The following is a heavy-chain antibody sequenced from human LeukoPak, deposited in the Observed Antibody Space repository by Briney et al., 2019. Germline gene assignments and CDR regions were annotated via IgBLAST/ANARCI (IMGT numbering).Heavy chain of an antibody. CDR1: SFAFSVTW. J-gene: IGHJ4*02. D-gene: IGHD2-21*01. CDR2: IQSKKDGETT. V-gene: IGHV3-15*07. CDR3: ATDHYSSLNN. Sequence: PGGSLRLSCSVSSFAFSVTWMNWVRQAPGTGLEWVGLIQSKKDGETTDYAAPVKGRFTISRDDSKSMVYLQMDSLKMEDTALYFCATDHYSSLNNWGQGTLVNVSP.